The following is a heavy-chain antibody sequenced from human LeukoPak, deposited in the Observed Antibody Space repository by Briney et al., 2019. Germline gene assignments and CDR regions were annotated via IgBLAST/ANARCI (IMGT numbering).Heavy chain of an antibody. V-gene: IGHV3-7*01. CDR3: AVLRFLEWYSFPFDY. CDR1: GFTFSSYW. Sequence: GGSLRLSCAASGFTFSSYWMSWVRQAPGKGLEWVANIKQDGSEKYYVDSVKGRFTISRDNAKNSLYLQMNSLRAEDTAAYYCAVLRFLEWYSFPFDYWGQGTLVTVSS. J-gene: IGHJ4*02. CDR2: IKQDGSEK. D-gene: IGHD3-3*01.